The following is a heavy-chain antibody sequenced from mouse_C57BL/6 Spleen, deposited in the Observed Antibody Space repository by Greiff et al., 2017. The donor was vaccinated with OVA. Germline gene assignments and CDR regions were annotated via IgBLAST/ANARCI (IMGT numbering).Heavy chain of an antibody. CDR2: IDPNSGGT. Sequence: QQSCKASGYTFTSYWMHWVKPRPGRGLEWIGRIDPNSGGTKYNEEFKSKATLTVDKPSSTAYMQLSSLTSEDSAVYYCASSTGGYWYFDVWGTGTTVTVSS. D-gene: IGHD4-1*01. CDR1: GYTFTSYW. CDR3: ASSTGGYWYFDV. V-gene: IGHV1-72*01. J-gene: IGHJ1*03.